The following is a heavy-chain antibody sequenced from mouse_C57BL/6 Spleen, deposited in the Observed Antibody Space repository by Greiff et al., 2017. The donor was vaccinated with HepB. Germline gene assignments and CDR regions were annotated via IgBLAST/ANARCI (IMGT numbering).Heavy chain of an antibody. D-gene: IGHD3-2*02. V-gene: IGHV1-81*01. CDR3: ARRGSSGYSPFDY. J-gene: IGHJ2*01. Sequence: QVHVKQSGAELARPGASVKLSCKASGYTFTSYGISWVKQRTGQGLEWIGEIYPRSGNTYYNEKFKGKATLTADKSSSTAYMELRSLTSEDSAVYFCARRGSSGYSPFDYWGQGTTLTVSS. CDR2: IYPRSGNT. CDR1: GYTFTSYG.